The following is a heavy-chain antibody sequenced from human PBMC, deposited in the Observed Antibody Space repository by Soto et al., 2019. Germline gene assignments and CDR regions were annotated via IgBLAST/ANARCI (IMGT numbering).Heavy chain of an antibody. D-gene: IGHD3-10*01. CDR1: GFIFSSYG. J-gene: IGHJ4*02. Sequence: QVQLLESGGGVVQPGRSLRLSCAASGFIFSSYGMHWVRQAPGKGLEWVAVIWFDGSNKYYADSVKGRFTISRDASKNTLFLQMNSLRAEDTAVYFCARDYNFYFDFWCQGTLVTVSS. CDR2: IWFDGSNK. CDR3: ARDYNFYFDF. V-gene: IGHV3-33*01.